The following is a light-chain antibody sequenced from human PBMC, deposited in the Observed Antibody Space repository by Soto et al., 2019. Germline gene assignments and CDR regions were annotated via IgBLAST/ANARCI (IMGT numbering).Light chain of an antibody. V-gene: IGKV1-33*01. Sequence: DLQMSQSPSSLSASVGDRVTITCQARQDISNYLNWYQQKPGKAPKLLIYDASNLETGVPSRFSGSGSGTDFTITISSPQPDDIETYYCQQYDNLPPFTFGPGTKVDIK. CDR3: QQYDNLPPFT. J-gene: IGKJ3*01. CDR1: QDISNY. CDR2: DAS.